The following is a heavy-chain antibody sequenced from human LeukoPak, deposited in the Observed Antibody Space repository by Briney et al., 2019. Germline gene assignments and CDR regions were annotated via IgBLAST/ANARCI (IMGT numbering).Heavy chain of an antibody. J-gene: IGHJ4*02. D-gene: IGHD1-20*01. CDR2: IYYSGST. V-gene: IGHV4-59*01. CDR1: GGSISSYY. CDR3: ARAYNWNYFDY. Sequence: SETLSLTCTVSGGSISSYYWSWIRQPPGKGLEWIGYIYYSGSTNYSPSFKSRVTISVDTSKNQFSLKLSSVTAADTAVYYCARAYNWNYFDYWGQGTLVTVSS.